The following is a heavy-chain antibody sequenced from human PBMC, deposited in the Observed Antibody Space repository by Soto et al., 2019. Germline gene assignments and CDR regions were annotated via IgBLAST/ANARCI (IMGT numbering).Heavy chain of an antibody. CDR2: FDPEDGET. J-gene: IGHJ6*02. V-gene: IGHV1-24*01. CDR1: GYTMTEVS. D-gene: IGHD2-2*01. Sequence: ASVKGSCKSSGYTMTEVSVGWVRQATGKGPEWMGGFDPEDGETIYAQKFQGRVTMTEDTSTDTAYMELSSLRSEDTAVYYCAKMREDIVVVPAANPIYYYYGMDVWGQGTTVTVSS. CDR3: AKMREDIVVVPAANPIYYYYGMDV.